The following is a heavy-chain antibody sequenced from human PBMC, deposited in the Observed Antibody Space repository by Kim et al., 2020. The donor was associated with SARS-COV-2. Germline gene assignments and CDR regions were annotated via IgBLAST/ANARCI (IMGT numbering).Heavy chain of an antibody. Sequence: VKGRFTISRDNAKNSLYLQMNSLRAEDTAVYYCARDGKYSSSYYYYGIDVWGQGTTVTVSS. CDR3: ARDGKYSSSYYYYGIDV. D-gene: IGHD6-6*01. J-gene: IGHJ6*02. V-gene: IGHV3-21*01.